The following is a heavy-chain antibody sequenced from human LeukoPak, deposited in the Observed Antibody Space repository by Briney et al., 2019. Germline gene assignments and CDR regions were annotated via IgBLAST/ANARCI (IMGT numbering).Heavy chain of an antibody. CDR2: ISSSSNYI. J-gene: IGHJ4*02. CDR3: ARDGSFIPYFDY. D-gene: IGHD3-10*01. Sequence: GGSLRLSCAASGFTFSSYSMNWVRQAPGKGLEWVSSISSSSNYIDYTDSVQGRFTISRDNAKNSLYLQMNSLRAEDTAVYYCARDGSFIPYFDYWGQGTLVTVSS. V-gene: IGHV3-21*01. CDR1: GFTFSSYS.